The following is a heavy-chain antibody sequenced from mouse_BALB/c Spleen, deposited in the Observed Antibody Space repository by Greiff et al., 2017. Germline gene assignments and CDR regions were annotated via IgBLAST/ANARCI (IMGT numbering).Heavy chain of an antibody. V-gene: IGHV5-6-5*01. J-gene: IGHJ3*01. CDR3: ARGDYYGSSSPWFAY. CDR1: GFTFSSYA. Sequence: DVMLVESGGGLVKPGGSLKLSCAASGFTFSSYAMSWVRQTPEKRLEWVASISSGGSTYYPDSVKGRFTISRDNARNILYLQMSSLRSEDTAMYYCARGDYYGSSSPWFAYWGQGTLVTVSA. D-gene: IGHD1-1*01. CDR2: ISSGGST.